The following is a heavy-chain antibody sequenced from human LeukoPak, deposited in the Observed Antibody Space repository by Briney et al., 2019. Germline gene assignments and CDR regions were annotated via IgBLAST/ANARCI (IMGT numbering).Heavy chain of an antibody. CDR2: ISGSGGST. V-gene: IGHV3-23*01. D-gene: IGHD2-21*02. CDR3: AKDWYDDCVRVFQH. CDR1: GFTFSSYA. J-gene: IGHJ1*01. Sequence: PGGSLRLSCAASGFTFSSYAMSWVRQAPGKGLEWVSIISGSGGSTFYADSVKGRFTISRDNSKNTLYLQMNSLRAEDTAVYYCAKDWYDDCVRVFQHWGQGTLVTVSS.